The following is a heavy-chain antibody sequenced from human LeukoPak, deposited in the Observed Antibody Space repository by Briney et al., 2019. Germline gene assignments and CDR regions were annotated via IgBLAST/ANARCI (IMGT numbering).Heavy chain of an antibody. CDR2: IYYSGSA. CDR1: GVSISSSSYY. V-gene: IGHV4-39*01. D-gene: IGHD6-6*01. CDR3: ARQSIAARRAFDI. Sequence: PSETLSLTCTVSGVSISSSSYYWGWIRQPPGKGLEWIGSIYYSGSAYYNPSLKSRVTISVDTSNQFSLMLTSVTAADTAVYYCARQSIAARRAFDIWGQGTMVTVSS. J-gene: IGHJ3*02.